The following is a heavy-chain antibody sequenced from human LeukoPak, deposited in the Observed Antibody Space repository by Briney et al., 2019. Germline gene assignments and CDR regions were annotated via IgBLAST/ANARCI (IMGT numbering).Heavy chain of an antibody. CDR2: ISAYNGNT. CDR1: GYTFTSYG. J-gene: IGHJ3*02. CDR3: ARGAAQYNWNYGNAFDI. V-gene: IGHV1-18*01. Sequence: ASVKVSFKASGYTFTSYGISWVRQAPGQGLEWMGWISAYNGNTNYAQKLQGRVTMTTDTSTSTAYMELRSLRSDDTAVYYCARGAAQYNWNYGNAFDIWGRGTMVTVSS. D-gene: IGHD1-7*01.